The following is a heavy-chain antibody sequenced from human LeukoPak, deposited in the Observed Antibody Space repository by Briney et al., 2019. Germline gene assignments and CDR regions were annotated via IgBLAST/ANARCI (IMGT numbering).Heavy chain of an antibody. CDR1: SGSISSYY. CDR2: ISDIGSI. D-gene: IGHD2/OR15-2a*01. Sequence: SETLSLTCTVSSGSISSYYWSWIRQPPGKGLEWIAYISDIGSINYNPSLKSRVTISLDTSKNQFSLKLSSVTAADTAVYYCAGHHPRNTVDFWGQGTLVTVSS. CDR3: AGHHPRNTVDF. V-gene: IGHV4-59*08. J-gene: IGHJ4*02.